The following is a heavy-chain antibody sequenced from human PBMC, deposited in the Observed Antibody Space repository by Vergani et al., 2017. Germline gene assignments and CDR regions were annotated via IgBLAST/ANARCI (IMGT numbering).Heavy chain of an antibody. CDR1: GFTFTDSA. CDR2: IRDKDYNYAT. D-gene: IGHD3/OR15-3a*01. CDR3: FFDFWAGFDSGDV. Sequence: EVQLLESGGGLVQPGGSLRLSCATSGFTFTDSAIHWVRQTSGKGLEWIGRIRDKDYNYATVYAVSVKGRFIISRDDLKKTAYLQMNGLTTEDTAVYYCFFDFWAGFDSGDVWGKGTTVTVSS. V-gene: IGHV3-73*01. J-gene: IGHJ6*04.